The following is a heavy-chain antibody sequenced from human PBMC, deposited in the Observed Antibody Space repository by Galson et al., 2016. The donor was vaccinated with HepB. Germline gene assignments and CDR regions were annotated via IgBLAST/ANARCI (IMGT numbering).Heavy chain of an antibody. CDR2: ISKGGSIK. D-gene: IGHD5-12*01. Sequence: SLRLSCAASGFNFRSVGMNWVRQAPGKGLEWVAVISKGGSIKYYADSLKGRFTISRDNSKNTVYLQVDGLTAEDTAVYYCAKDRQLGQSDYDYGVLDHWGQGTLVTVSS. V-gene: IGHV3-30*18. CDR3: AKDRQLGQSDYDYGVLDH. J-gene: IGHJ4*02. CDR1: GFNFRSVG.